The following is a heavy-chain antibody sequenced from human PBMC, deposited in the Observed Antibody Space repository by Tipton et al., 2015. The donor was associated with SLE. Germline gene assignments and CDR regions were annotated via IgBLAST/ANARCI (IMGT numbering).Heavy chain of an antibody. D-gene: IGHD3-16*01. V-gene: IGHV4-38-2*02. CDR1: GFSISSGYY. CDR3: ARHMITGGEFDY. J-gene: IGHJ4*02. Sequence: TLSLTCTVSGFSISSGYYWGWIRQPPGKGLEWIGTIYHSGTTYYRSSLKSRVTISVDTSKNQFSLNLRSLTAADTAMYYCARHMITGGEFDYWGQGTLVTVSS. CDR2: IYHSGTT.